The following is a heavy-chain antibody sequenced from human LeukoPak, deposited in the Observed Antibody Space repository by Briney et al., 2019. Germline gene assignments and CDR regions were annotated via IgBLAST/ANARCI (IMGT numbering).Heavy chain of an antibody. V-gene: IGHV1-2*02. CDR2: INPNSGGT. D-gene: IGHD3-22*01. Sequence: GASVKVSCKASGYTFTGYYMHWVRQAPGQGLEWMGWINPNSGGTNYAQKFQGRVTMTRDTSISTAYMELSRLRSDDTAVYYCARDRETYYYDSSGYYYFDYWGQGTLVTVSS. J-gene: IGHJ4*02. CDR3: ARDRETYYYDSSGYYYFDY. CDR1: GYTFTGYY.